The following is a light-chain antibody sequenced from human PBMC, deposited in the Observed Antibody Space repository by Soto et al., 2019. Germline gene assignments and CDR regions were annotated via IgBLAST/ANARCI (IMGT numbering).Light chain of an antibody. Sequence: QSVLTQPASVSGSPGRSITISCTGTSSDVGRYNLVSWYQQHPGKAPKVMIYEGSKRPSGVSNRFSGSKSGNTAYLTISGLQAEADADYYCCSYAGSSTYVFGTGTKRTGL. J-gene: IGLJ1*01. V-gene: IGLV2-23*01. CDR2: EGS. CDR3: CSYAGSSTYV. CDR1: SSDVGRYNL.